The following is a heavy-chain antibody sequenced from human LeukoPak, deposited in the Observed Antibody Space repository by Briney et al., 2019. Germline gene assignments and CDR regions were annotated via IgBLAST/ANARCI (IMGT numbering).Heavy chain of an antibody. J-gene: IGHJ4*02. D-gene: IGHD3-22*01. CDR2: IIPIFDSP. V-gene: IGHV1-69*13. CDR1: GGTFSNFA. Sequence: ASVKVSCKASGGTFSNFAINWVRQAPGQGLEWMGGIIPIFDSPNYAQKFQGRVTITADESTSTAYMELSSLRSDDTAVYYCARVGSRYDSSGYYDYWGQGTLVTVSS. CDR3: ARVGSRYDSSGYYDY.